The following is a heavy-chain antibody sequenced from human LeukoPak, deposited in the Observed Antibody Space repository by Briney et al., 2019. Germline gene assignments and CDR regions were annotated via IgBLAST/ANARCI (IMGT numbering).Heavy chain of an antibody. CDR1: GFTFSSYG. D-gene: IGHD5-24*01. J-gene: IGHJ4*02. Sequence: GGSLRLSCAASGFTFSSYGMHWVRQAPGKGLEWVAVISYDGSNKYYADSVKGRFTISRDNSKNTLYLQMNSLRAEDTAVYYCARGVEMATPWGYWGQGTLVTVSS. CDR3: ARGVEMATPWGY. V-gene: IGHV3-30*03. CDR2: ISYDGSNK.